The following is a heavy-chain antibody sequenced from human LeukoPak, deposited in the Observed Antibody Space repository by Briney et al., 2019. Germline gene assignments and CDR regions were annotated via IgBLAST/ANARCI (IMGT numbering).Heavy chain of an antibody. CDR1: GFTFDDYA. D-gene: IGHD3-3*01. CDR2: ISWNSGSI. V-gene: IGHV3-9*01. CDR3: AKDLEAFSVSGHYLDY. Sequence: GGSLRLSCAASGFTFDDYAMHWVRQAPGNGLEWVSGISWNSGSIGYADSVRGRFTISRDNAKNSLYLQMNSLRAEDTALYYCAKDLEAFSVSGHYLDYWGQGTLVTVSS. J-gene: IGHJ4*02.